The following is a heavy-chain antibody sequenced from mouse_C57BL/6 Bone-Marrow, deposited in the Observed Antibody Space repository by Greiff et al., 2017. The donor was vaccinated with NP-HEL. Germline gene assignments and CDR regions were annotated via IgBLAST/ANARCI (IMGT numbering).Heavy chain of an antibody. CDR2: IYPGSGST. Sequence: QVQLQQPGAELVKPGASVKMSCKASGYTFTSYWITWVKQRPGQGLEWIGDIYPGSGSTNYNEKFKSKATLTVDTSSSTAYMQLSSLTSEDSAVYYCARTDYDYESWFAYWGQGTLVTVSA. CDR1: GYTFTSYW. V-gene: IGHV1-55*01. J-gene: IGHJ3*01. D-gene: IGHD2-4*01. CDR3: ARTDYDYESWFAY.